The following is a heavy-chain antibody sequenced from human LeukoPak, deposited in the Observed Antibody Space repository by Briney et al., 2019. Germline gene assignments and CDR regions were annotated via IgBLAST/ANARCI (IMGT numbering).Heavy chain of an antibody. Sequence: SQTLSLTCALSGDSVSSDSTAWNWIRQSPSGGLEWLGRTYFRSKWYNDYAVSVKSRITINPDTSKNQLSLQLNSVTPEDTAVYYCAGEGGDAFDVWGQGTVVTVSS. J-gene: IGHJ3*01. V-gene: IGHV6-1*01. CDR3: AGEGGDAFDV. CDR2: TYFRSKWYN. D-gene: IGHD1-26*01. CDR1: GDSVSSDSTA.